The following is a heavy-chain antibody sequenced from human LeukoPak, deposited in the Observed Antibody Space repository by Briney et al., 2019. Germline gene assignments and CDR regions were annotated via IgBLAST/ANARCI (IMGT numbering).Heavy chain of an antibody. V-gene: IGHV4-59*01. CDR3: ARGIESYGDYGY. CDR1: GGSISGSY. D-gene: IGHD4-17*01. CDR2: MYNSGST. J-gene: IGHJ4*02. Sequence: SQTLSHTCTVSGGSISGSYWSWIRQPPGKGLEWIAYMYNSGSTNYNPSLKSRVTISIDTSKNQFSLKLSSLTAADTAIYYCARGIESYGDYGYWGQGILVTVSS.